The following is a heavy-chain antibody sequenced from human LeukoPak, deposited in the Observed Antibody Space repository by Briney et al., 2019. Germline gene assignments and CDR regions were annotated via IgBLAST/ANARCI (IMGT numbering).Heavy chain of an antibody. CDR1: GFTFSSYG. D-gene: IGHD6-13*01. CDR3: ARAKRQQLVLGNWFDP. V-gene: IGHV3-23*01. Sequence: PGGSLRLSCAASGFTFSSYGMSWVRQAPGEGLEWVSGISASDGSTYYADSVKGRFTISRDNSKNTLYLQMNSLRAEDTAVYYCARAKRQQLVLGNWFDPWGQGTLVTVSS. J-gene: IGHJ5*02. CDR2: ISASDGST.